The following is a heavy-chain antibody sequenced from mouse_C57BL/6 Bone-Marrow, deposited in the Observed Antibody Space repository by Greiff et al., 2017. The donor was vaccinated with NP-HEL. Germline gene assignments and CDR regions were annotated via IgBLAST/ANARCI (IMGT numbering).Heavy chain of an antibody. CDR1: GYTFTSYW. Sequence: QVQLQQPGAELVKPGASVKLSCKASGYTFTSYWMHWVKQRPGQGLEWIGIIHPNSGSTNYNEKFKSKATLTVDKSSSTAYMQLSSLTSEDSAGYYCARLLRQSNYWGQGTTLTVSS. D-gene: IGHD1-1*01. V-gene: IGHV1-64*01. CDR2: IHPNSGST. CDR3: ARLLRQSNY. J-gene: IGHJ2*01.